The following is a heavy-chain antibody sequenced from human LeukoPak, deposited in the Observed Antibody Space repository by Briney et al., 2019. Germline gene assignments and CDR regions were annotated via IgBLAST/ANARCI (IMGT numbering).Heavy chain of an antibody. CDR3: AIDRAAAGTWEAY. CDR2: IWYDGRNK. D-gene: IGHD6-13*01. Sequence: GGSLRLSCSASGFTFSNYGMHWVRQAPGKGLEWVAVIWYDGRNKYYRDSVKGRFTISRENSQNTLYLHMNSLTPEDTRVYYCAIDRAAAGTWEAYWGQGTLVTVSS. J-gene: IGHJ4*02. CDR1: GFTFSNYG. V-gene: IGHV3-33*03.